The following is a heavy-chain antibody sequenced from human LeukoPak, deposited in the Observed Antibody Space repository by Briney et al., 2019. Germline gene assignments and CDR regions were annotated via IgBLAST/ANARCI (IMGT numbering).Heavy chain of an antibody. CDR3: AREPYGGGFPYYGMDV. CDR1: GFTFSSYS. D-gene: IGHD4-23*01. CDR2: ISSSSSYI. V-gene: IGHV3-21*01. Sequence: PGGSLRLSCAASGFTFSSYSMNWVRQAPGKGLEWVSSISSSSSYIYYADSVKGRFTISRDNAKNSLYLQMNSLRAEDTAVYYCAREPYGGGFPYYGMDVWGQGTTVTVSS. J-gene: IGHJ6*02.